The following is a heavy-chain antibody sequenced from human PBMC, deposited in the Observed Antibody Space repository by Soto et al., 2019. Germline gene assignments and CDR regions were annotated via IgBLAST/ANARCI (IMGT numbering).Heavy chain of an antibody. Sequence: GESLKISCKGSGYSFTNYWIAWVRQMPGKGLEWMGIIHPGDSDTRYSPSFEGQVTISADKSLSTANLQWSSLRASDTAMYFCAKHFARYGGIDDAFDIWGQGTMVTVSS. V-gene: IGHV5-51*01. CDR2: IHPGDSDT. J-gene: IGHJ3*02. CDR1: GYSFTNYW. CDR3: AKHFARYGGIDDAFDI. D-gene: IGHD2-15*01.